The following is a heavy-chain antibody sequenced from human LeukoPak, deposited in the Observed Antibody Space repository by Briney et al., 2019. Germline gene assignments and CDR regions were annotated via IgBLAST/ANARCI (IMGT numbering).Heavy chain of an antibody. CDR1: GGSISSSSYY. CDR2: IYYSGST. D-gene: IGHD6-19*01. Sequence: SETLSLTCIVSGGSISSSSYYWGWIRQPPGKGLEWIGNIYYSGSTYYNPSLKSRVTISLDTSKNPFSLKLSSVTAADTAVYYCARDLGMAGIAPVDYWGQGTLVTVSS. CDR3: ARDLGMAGIAPVDY. V-gene: IGHV4-39*07. J-gene: IGHJ4*02.